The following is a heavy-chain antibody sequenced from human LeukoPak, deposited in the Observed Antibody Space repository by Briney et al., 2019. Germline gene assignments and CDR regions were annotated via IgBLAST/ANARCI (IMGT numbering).Heavy chain of an antibody. CDR1: GGTFSSYA. CDR3: ARSRITIFGVVINDAFDI. Sequence: ASVTVSCKASGGTFSSYAISWVRQAPGQGLEWMGGIIPIFGTANYAQKFQGRVTITTDESTSTAYMELSSLRSEDTAVYYCARSRITIFGVVINDAFDIWGQGTMVTVSS. CDR2: IIPIFGTA. J-gene: IGHJ3*02. D-gene: IGHD3-3*01. V-gene: IGHV1-69*05.